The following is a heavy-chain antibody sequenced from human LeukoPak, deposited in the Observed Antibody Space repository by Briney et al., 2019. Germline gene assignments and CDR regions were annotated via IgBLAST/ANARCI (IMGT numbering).Heavy chain of an antibody. V-gene: IGHV3-23*01. Sequence: GGSLTCSCEGAGFTFSTIGMRRDRPAQGQELKWVSAPIRSGGSTSHADSVKGRLTISRDNSKDTLYLQRNSLRAEDTAVYYGAKGNNWGPFDYWGQGTMVTVSS. J-gene: IGHJ4*02. D-gene: IGHD7-27*01. CDR3: AKGNNWGPFDY. CDR1: GFTFSTIG. CDR2: PIRSGGST.